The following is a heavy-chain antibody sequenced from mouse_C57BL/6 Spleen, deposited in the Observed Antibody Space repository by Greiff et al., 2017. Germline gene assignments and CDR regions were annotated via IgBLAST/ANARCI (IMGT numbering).Heavy chain of an antibody. CDR2: IDPSDSYT. V-gene: IGHV1-59*01. D-gene: IGHD3-1*01. CDR3: ARSGRGPRYWYSDV. J-gene: IGHJ1*03. Sequence: QVQLQQPGAELVRPGTSVKLSCKASGYTFTSYWMHWVKQRPGQGLEWIGVIDPSDSYTNYTQKFKGKSTLTVDTSSRTAYMQLSSLTSEDSAVYDCARSGRGPRYWYSDVWGTGTTVTVSS. CDR1: GYTFTSYW.